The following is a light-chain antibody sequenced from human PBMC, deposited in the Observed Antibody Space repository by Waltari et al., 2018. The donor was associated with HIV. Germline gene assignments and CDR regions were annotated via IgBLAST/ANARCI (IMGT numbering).Light chain of an antibody. CDR2: VAS. CDR3: QQSHSTPLT. J-gene: IGKJ3*01. Sequence: DIQMTQSPSSLSASVGDRVTITCRATQRISNYLNWYQQRPGKAPKLLISVASSLQSGVPSRFSGSGSGTDFTLTINSLQPEDFATYYCQQSHSTPLTFGPGTRVDIK. CDR1: QRISNY. V-gene: IGKV1-39*01.